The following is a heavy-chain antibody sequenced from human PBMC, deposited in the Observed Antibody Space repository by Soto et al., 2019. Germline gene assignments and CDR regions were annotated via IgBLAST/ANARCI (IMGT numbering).Heavy chain of an antibody. CDR3: VRSEDTALDY. CDR1: GDSMSSSNW. V-gene: IGHV4-4*02. Sequence: SETLSLTCTVSGDSMSSSNWWNWVRRPPGKGLEWIGEAHHSGRTNYNPSLKTRVTISVDRSQNLFSLKLASVTAADTAVYYCVRSEDTALDYWGQGILVTVSS. J-gene: IGHJ4*02. CDR2: AHHSGRT.